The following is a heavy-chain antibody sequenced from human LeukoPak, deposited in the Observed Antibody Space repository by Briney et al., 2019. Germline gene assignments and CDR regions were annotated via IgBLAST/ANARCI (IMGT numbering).Heavy chain of an antibody. CDR1: GYTFTGSY. V-gene: IGHV1-2*02. Sequence: GASVKVSCKASGYTFTGSYIHWVRQAPGQGLEWMGWINPNSGGTNYAQKFQGRVTMTRATSISTAYMELSRLRSDDTAVYYCARGKGITMIVAHWGQGTLVTVSS. D-gene: IGHD3-22*01. CDR3: ARGKGITMIVAH. CDR2: INPNSGGT. J-gene: IGHJ4*02.